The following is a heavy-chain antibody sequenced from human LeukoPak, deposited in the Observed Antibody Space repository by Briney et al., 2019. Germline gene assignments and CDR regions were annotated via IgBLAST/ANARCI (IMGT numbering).Heavy chain of an antibody. CDR3: ARDFSVAGTGYDY. CDR1: GGSFSGYY. CDR2: INHSGST. D-gene: IGHD6-19*01. J-gene: IGHJ4*02. V-gene: IGHV4-34*01. Sequence: SETLSLTCAVYGGSFSGYYWSWIRQPPGKGLEWIEEINHSGSTNYNPSLKSRVTISVDTSKNQFSLKLSSVTAADTAVYYCARDFSVAGTGYDYWGQGTLVTVSS.